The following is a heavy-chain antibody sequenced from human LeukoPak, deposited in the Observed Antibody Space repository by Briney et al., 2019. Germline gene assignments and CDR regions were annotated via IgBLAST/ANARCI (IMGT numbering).Heavy chain of an antibody. D-gene: IGHD3-3*01. V-gene: IGHV4-38-2*02. CDR2: IYHSGST. CDR1: GYSISSGYY. CDR3: ARDSTLRLLEWLSGWFDP. J-gene: IGHJ5*02. Sequence: PSETLSLTCTVSGYSISSGYYWGWIRQPPGKGLEWIGSIYHSGSTYYNPSLKSRVTISVDTSKNQFSLKLSSVTAADTAVYYCARDSTLRLLEWLSGWFDPWGQGTLVTVSS.